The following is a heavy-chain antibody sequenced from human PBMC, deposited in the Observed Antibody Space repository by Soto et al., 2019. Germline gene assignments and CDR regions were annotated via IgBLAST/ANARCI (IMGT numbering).Heavy chain of an antibody. CDR3: ARRARYCSSTSCYGNWFDP. CDR1: GYSFTSYW. CDR2: IYPGDSDT. V-gene: IGHV5-51*01. Sequence: GGSLRLSCKGSGYSFTSYWIGWVRQMPGKGLEWMGIIYPGDSDTRYSPSFQGQVTISADKSISTAYLQWSSLKASDTAMYYCARRARYCSSTSCYGNWFDPWGQGTLVTVSS. D-gene: IGHD2-2*01. J-gene: IGHJ5*02.